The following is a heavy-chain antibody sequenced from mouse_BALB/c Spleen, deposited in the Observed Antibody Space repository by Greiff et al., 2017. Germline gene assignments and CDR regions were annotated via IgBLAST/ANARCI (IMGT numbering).Heavy chain of an antibody. Sequence: VQLQQSGAELVRPGALVKLSCKASGFNIKDYYMHWVKQRPEQGLEWIGWIDPENGNTIYDPKFQGKASITADTSSNTAYLQLSSLTSEDTAVYYCAIYGLDYWGQGTTLTVSS. D-gene: IGHD1-1*01. V-gene: IGHV14-1*02. J-gene: IGHJ2*01. CDR1: GFNIKDYY. CDR2: IDPENGNT. CDR3: AIYGLDY.